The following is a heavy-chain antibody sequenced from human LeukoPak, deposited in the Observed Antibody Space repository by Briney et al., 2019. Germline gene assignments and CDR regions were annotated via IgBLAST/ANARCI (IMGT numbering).Heavy chain of an antibody. CDR2: ISGSGGST. V-gene: IGHV3-23*01. CDR1: GFTFSSYG. Sequence: PGGSLRLSCAASGFTFSSYGMSWVRQAPGKGLEWVSAISGSGGSTNYADSVKGRFTISRDNAKNTLYLQLNSLRAEDTAIYYCARSQGPYDYWGQGTLVTVSS. J-gene: IGHJ4*02. CDR3: ARSQGPYDY.